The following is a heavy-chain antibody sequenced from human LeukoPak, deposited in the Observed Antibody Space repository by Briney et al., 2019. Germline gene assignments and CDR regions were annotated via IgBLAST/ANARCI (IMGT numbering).Heavy chain of an antibody. CDR3: ARARAVAGTAPGY. CDR2: ISWNSGSI. Sequence: PGRSLRLSCAASGFTFDDYAMHWVRQAPGKGLEWVSGISWNSGSIGYADSVKGRFTISRDNAKNTLYLQMNSLRAEDTAVYYCARARAVAGTAPGYWGQGTLVTVSS. J-gene: IGHJ4*02. CDR1: GFTFDDYA. V-gene: IGHV3-9*01. D-gene: IGHD6-19*01.